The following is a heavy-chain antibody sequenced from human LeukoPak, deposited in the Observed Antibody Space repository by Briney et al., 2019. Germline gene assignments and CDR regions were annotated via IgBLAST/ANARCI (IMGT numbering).Heavy chain of an antibody. V-gene: IGHV1-69*04. J-gene: IGHJ3*02. CDR2: IIPILGIA. Sequence: SVKVSCKASGGTFSSYAISWVRQAPGQGLEWMGRIIPILGIANYAQKFQGRVTITADKSTSPAYMELSSLRSEDTAVHYCARVAGYYDAPGAFDIWGQGTMVTVSS. D-gene: IGHD3-22*01. CDR3: ARVAGYYDAPGAFDI. CDR1: GGTFSSYA.